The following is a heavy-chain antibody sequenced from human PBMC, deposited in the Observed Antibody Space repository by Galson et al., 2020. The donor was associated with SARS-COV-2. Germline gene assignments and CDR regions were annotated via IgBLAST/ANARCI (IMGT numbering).Heavy chain of an antibody. J-gene: IGHJ4*02. D-gene: IGHD6-19*01. Sequence: KLGESLKISCKASGYNFTSYGLSWVRQAPGQGLEWMGWISAYNGNTNYAQKLQGRVTMTTDTSTSTAYMELRSLRSDDTAVYYCARDAGTVAVAGRNDYWGQGTLVTVSS. CDR3: ARDAGTVAVAGRNDY. CDR2: ISAYNGNT. CDR1: GYNFTSYG. V-gene: IGHV1-18*01.